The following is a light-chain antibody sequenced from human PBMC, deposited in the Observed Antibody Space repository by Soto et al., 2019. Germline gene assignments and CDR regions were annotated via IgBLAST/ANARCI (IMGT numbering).Light chain of an antibody. V-gene: IGKV3-20*01. Sequence: EIVLTQSPGTLSLSPGEGATLSCRASQSVSSTYLAWYQQRPGQAPRLLIYGASTRATGIPDRFSGSGSGTDFTLSIRRLEPEDFAVYYCQQYGTSPTFGQGTKVDIK. CDR3: QQYGTSPT. CDR1: QSVSSTY. J-gene: IGKJ1*01. CDR2: GAS.